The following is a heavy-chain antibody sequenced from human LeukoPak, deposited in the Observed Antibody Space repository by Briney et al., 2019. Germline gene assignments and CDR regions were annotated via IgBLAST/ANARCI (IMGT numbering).Heavy chain of an antibody. V-gene: IGHV4-34*01. D-gene: IGHD6-6*01. CDR2: INHSGST. Sequence: SETLSLTCAVYGGSFSGYYWSWIRQPPGKGLEWIGEINHSGSTNYNPSLKSRVTISVDTSRNQFSLKLSSVTAADTAVYYCARSPIIAARGSIDYWGQGTLVTVSS. CDR3: ARSPIIAARGSIDY. CDR1: GGSFSGYY. J-gene: IGHJ4*02.